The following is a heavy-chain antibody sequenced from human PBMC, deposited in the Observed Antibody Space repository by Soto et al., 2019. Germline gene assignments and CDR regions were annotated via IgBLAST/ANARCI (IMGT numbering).Heavy chain of an antibody. V-gene: IGHV4-39*01. D-gene: IGHD2-15*01. CDR3: ASLAGYCSGNGCHGDYAMDF. J-gene: IGHJ6*01. Sequence: QLQLQESGPGLLKPSETLSLICSVSGGSISTKSYSWGWIRQPPGKGLEWVVSFYYNESTNYNRSLKSRVTISVDTSKSQFSLGLSSVTAADRAVYYCASLAGYCSGNGCHGDYAMDFWGQGTTVTVSS. CDR1: GGSISTKSYS. CDR2: FYYNEST.